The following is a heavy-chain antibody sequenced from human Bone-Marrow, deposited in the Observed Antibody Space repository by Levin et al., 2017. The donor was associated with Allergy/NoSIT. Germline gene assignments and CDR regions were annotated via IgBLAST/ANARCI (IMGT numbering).Heavy chain of an antibody. CDR2: MGARGSFS. J-gene: IGHJ4*02. V-gene: IGHV3-23*01. Sequence: PGGSLRLSCVGSSEMFNNYEMTWVRLLPEKGLEWISYMGARGSFSYADSVEGRFTISRDNSKNTLSLQMDSLRAEDTAIYYCAKSRRVGSGTSGLDYWGQGTLVTVSS. D-gene: IGHD3-10*01. CDR1: SEMFNNYE. CDR3: AKSRRVGSGTSGLDY.